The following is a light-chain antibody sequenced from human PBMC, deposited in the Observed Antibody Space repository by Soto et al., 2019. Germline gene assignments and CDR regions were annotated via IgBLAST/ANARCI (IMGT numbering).Light chain of an antibody. CDR3: AAWDDSLSGVV. CDR2: RNN. J-gene: IGLJ2*01. Sequence: QPVLTQPPSASGTPGQRVTISCSGSSCNIGSNYVYWYQQLPGTAPKLLIYRNNQRPSGVPDRFSGSKSGTSASLAISGLRSEDEADYYCAAWDDSLSGVVFGGGTQLTVL. V-gene: IGLV1-47*01. CDR1: SCNIGSNY.